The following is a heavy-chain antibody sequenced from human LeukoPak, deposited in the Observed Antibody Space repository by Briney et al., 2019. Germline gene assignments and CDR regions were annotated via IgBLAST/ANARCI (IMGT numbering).Heavy chain of an antibody. CDR3: ARVAAAGTSPSDY. D-gene: IGHD6-13*01. CDR1: GFTFSSYA. CDR2: ISSSSSTI. V-gene: IGHV3-48*04. J-gene: IGHJ4*02. Sequence: GGSLRLSCAASGFTFSSYAMSWVRQAPGKGLEWVSYISSSSSTIYYADSVKGRFTISRDNAKNSLYLQMNSLRAEDTAVYYCARVAAAGTSPSDYWGQGTLVTVSS.